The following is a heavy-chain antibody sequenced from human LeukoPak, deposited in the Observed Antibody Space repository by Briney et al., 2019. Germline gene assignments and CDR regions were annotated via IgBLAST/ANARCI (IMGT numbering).Heavy chain of an antibody. J-gene: IGHJ4*02. Sequence: GGSLRLSCAASGFTFSSYGMHWFRQAPGKGREGVPVISSDGSSKYYIDSVKGRFTISRDNSKNTLFLQMNSLRAEDTAVYYCARGENSKTYPVSGYWGQGTLVTVSS. CDR3: ARGENSKTYPVSGY. D-gene: IGHD2/OR15-2a*01. CDR1: GFTFSSYG. CDR2: ISSDGSSK. V-gene: IGHV3-30*03.